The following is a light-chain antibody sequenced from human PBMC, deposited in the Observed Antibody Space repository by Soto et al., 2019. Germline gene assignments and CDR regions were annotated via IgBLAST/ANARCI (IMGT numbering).Light chain of an antibody. CDR3: HQYNHWPS. CDR2: GAS. J-gene: IGKJ1*01. V-gene: IGKV3-15*01. CDR1: QSLRSN. Sequence: EIVMTQSPGTLSVSPGERATLSCRASQSLRSNLAWYQQKPGQAPRLLIYGASTRATGIPARFSGSESGTEFTLTINILQSEDSAVYYCHQYNHWPSFGQGTKVEIK.